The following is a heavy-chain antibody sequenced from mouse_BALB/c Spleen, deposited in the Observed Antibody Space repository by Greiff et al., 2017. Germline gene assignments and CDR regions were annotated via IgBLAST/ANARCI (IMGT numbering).Heavy chain of an antibody. J-gene: IGHJ4*01. CDR3: ARYPLLRRYYYAMDY. Sequence: DVQLQESGPSLVKPSQTLSLTCSVTGDSITSGYWNWIRKFPGNKLEYMGYISYSGSTYYNPSLKSRISITRDTSKNQYYLQLNSVTTEDTATYYCARYPLLRRYYYAMDYWGQGTSVTVSS. CDR1: GDSITSGY. CDR2: ISYSGST. V-gene: IGHV3-8*02. D-gene: IGHD1-1*01.